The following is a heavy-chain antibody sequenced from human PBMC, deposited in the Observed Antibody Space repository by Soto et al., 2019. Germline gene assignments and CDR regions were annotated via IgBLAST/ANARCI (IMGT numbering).Heavy chain of an antibody. D-gene: IGHD3-9*01. CDR1: GYTFTSYA. V-gene: IGHV1-3*01. CDR3: ARSLFDILTGYVYNWHDP. Sequence: GASVKVSCKASGYTFTSYAMHWVRQAPGQRLEWMGWINAGNGNTKYSQKFQGRVTITRDTSASTAYMELSSLRSEDTAVYYCARSLFDILTGYVYNWHDPWGQGTHVTVSS. J-gene: IGHJ5*02. CDR2: INAGNGNT.